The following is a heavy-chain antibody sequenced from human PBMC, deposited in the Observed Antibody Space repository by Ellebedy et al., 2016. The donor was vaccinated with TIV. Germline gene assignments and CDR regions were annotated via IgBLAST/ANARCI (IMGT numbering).Heavy chain of an antibody. CDR3: ARYGDYVWDLKTDY. V-gene: IGHV3-33*01. J-gene: IGHJ4*02. D-gene: IGHD4-17*01. CDR1: GFTFRSNG. Sequence: GGSLRLXXAAPGFTFRSNGMHWVRQAPGKGLEWVADIWCEGSNKYYADTVQGRFTISRDNSKNTRYLQMNSLRAEDTAVYYCARYGDYVWDLKTDYWGQGTLVTVSS. CDR2: IWCEGSNK.